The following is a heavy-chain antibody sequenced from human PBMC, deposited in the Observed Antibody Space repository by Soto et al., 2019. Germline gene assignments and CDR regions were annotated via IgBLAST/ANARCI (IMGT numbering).Heavy chain of an antibody. CDR1: GYSFTSYW. V-gene: IGHV5-10-1*03. CDR2: IDPSDSYT. CDR3: ARVRASVDTAMVGVNYYGMDV. J-gene: IGHJ6*02. Sequence: EVQLVQFGAEVKKPGESLRISCKGSGYSFTSYWISWVRQMPGKGLEWMGRIDPSDSYTNYSPSFQGHVTISADKSISTAYLQWSSLKASDTAMYYCARVRASVDTAMVGVNYYGMDVWGQGTTVTVSS. D-gene: IGHD5-18*01.